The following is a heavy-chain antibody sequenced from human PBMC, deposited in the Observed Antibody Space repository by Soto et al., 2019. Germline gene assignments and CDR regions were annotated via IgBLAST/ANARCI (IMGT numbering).Heavy chain of an antibody. D-gene: IGHD3-3*01. Sequence: GGSLRLACAASGFTFSSYAMHWVRQAPGKGLEWVAVISYDGSNKYYADSVKGRFTISRDNSKNTLYLQMNSLRAEDTAVYYCARVGRFLEWYLSGMDVWGQGTTVTGSS. V-gene: IGHV3-30-3*01. CDR3: ARVGRFLEWYLSGMDV. CDR1: GFTFSSYA. J-gene: IGHJ6*02. CDR2: ISYDGSNK.